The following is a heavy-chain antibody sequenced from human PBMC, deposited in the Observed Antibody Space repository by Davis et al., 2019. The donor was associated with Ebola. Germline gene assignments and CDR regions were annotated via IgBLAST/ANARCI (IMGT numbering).Heavy chain of an antibody. Sequence: PGGSLRLSCAASGFTFSSYWMSWVRQAPGKGLEWVANIKQDGSEKYYVDSVKGRFTISRDNAKNSLYLQMNSLRAEDTAVYYCARCNSSGYSYGYGYYYYGMDVWGQGTTVTVSS. J-gene: IGHJ6*02. CDR1: GFTFSSYW. D-gene: IGHD5-18*01. CDR2: IKQDGSEK. CDR3: ARCNSSGYSYGYGYYYYGMDV. V-gene: IGHV3-7*03.